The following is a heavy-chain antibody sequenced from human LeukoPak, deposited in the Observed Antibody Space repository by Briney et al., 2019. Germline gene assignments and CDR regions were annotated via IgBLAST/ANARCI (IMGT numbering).Heavy chain of an antibody. D-gene: IGHD1-7*01. CDR2: IYYTGTT. V-gene: IGHV4-59*08. CDR3: ARRLTTGTTDY. Sequence: PSETLSLTCTVSGDSISSYYWSWVRQPPGKGLEGIGYIYYTGTTNYNPSLKSRLTISLDTSKSQFSLRLSSVTAADTAVYYCARRLTTGTTDYWGQGTLVTVSS. J-gene: IGHJ4*02. CDR1: GDSISSYY.